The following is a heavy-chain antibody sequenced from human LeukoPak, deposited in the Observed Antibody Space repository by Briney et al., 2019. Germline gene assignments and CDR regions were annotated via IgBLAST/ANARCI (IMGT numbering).Heavy chain of an antibody. CDR1: GGSISSYY. CDR3: ARDLHSAGAHWSYGMDV. J-gene: IGHJ6*02. V-gene: IGHV4-4*07. CDR2: IYTSGST. D-gene: IGHD3-3*01. Sequence: PSETLSLTCTVSGGSISSYYWSWIRQPAGKGLEWIGRIYTSGSTNYNPSLKSRVTMSVDTSKNQFSLKLSSVTAADTAVYYCARDLHSAGAHWSYGMDVWGQGTTVTVSS.